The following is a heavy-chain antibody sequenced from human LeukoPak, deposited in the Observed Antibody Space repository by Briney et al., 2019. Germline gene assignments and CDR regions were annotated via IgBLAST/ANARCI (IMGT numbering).Heavy chain of an antibody. CDR1: GFTLSNFW. CDR2: IKQDGSEK. D-gene: IGHD4-17*01. V-gene: IGHV3-7*03. J-gene: IGHJ3*02. Sequence: GGSLRLSCAVSGFTLSNFWMAWVRQAPGKGLEWVANIKQDGSEKYYADSVKGRFTISRDNAKNSLYLQMNTLRVEDTAVYYCAKVFRPTAVGDAFDIWGQGILVTVSS. CDR3: AKVFRPTAVGDAFDI.